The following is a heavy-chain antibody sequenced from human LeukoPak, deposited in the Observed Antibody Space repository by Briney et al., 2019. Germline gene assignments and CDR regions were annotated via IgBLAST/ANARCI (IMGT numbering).Heavy chain of an antibody. CDR1: GYTFTSYY. V-gene: IGHV1-46*01. D-gene: IGHD1-26*01. J-gene: IGHJ4*02. CDR3: ARSGRGTYYYFDL. CDR2: INPSGDNT. Sequence: ASVKVSCKASGYTFTSYYMYWVRQAPGQGLEWMGIINPSGDNTNYAQKFQGRVSMTADTSTSTAYMEVRSLRSDDTAVYYCARSGRGTYYYFDLWGQGTLVTVSS.